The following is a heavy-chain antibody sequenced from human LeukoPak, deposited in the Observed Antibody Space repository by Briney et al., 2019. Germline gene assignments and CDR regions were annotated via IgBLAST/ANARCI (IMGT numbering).Heavy chain of an antibody. V-gene: IGHV3-23*01. Sequence: GGSLRLSCAASGFTFSSYAINWVRQAPGKGLEWVSAISGSGGSTYYADSVKGRFTISRDNSKNTLYLQMNSLRAEDTAVYYCAKGVVVAPDVTPFDYWGQGTLVTVSS. D-gene: IGHD2-2*01. CDR3: AKGVVVAPDVTPFDY. CDR2: ISGSGGST. J-gene: IGHJ4*02. CDR1: GFTFSSYA.